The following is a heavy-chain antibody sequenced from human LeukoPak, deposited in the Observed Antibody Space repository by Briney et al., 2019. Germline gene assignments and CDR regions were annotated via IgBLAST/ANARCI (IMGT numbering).Heavy chain of an antibody. CDR1: GYTFTSYD. V-gene: IGHV1-8*01. CDR3: ASAIFAVVEGLMDV. D-gene: IGHD3-3*01. Sequence: GASVEVSCKASGYTFTSYDINWVRQATGQGLEWMGWMNPNSGNTGYAQKFQGRVTMTRNTSISTAYMELSSLRSEDTAVYYCASAIFAVVEGLMDVWGKGTTVTVSS. J-gene: IGHJ6*03. CDR2: MNPNSGNT.